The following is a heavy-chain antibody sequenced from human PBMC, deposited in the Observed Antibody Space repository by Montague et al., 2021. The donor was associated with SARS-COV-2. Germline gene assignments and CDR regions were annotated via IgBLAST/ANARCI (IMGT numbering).Heavy chain of an antibody. J-gene: IGHJ2*01. CDR3: ARSDLSVIVLVVYATRGGYFDL. D-gene: IGHD2-8*02. V-gene: IGHV4-39*07. CDR1: GGSISSSSYY. Sequence: SETLSLTCTVSGGSISSSSYYWGWIRQPPGKGLEWIRSIYYSGSTCYNPSLKSRVTISVDTSKNQFSLKLSSVTAADTAVYYCARSDLSVIVLVVYATRGGYFDLWGRGTLVTVSS. CDR2: IYYSGST.